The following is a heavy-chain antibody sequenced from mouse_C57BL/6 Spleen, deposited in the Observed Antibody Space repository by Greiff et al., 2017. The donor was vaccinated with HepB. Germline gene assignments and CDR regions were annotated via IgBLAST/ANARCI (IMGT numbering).Heavy chain of an antibody. V-gene: IGHV1-5*01. CDR2: IYPGNSDT. D-gene: IGHD1-1*01. Sequence: EVQLQQSGTVLARPGASVKMSCKTSGYTFTSYWMHWVKQRPGQGLEWIGAIYPGNSDTSYNQKFKGKAKLTAVTSASTAYMELSSLTNEDSAVYYCTRWGTTVVADGDAMDYWGQGTSVTVSS. J-gene: IGHJ4*01. CDR1: GYTFTSYW. CDR3: TRWGTTVVADGDAMDY.